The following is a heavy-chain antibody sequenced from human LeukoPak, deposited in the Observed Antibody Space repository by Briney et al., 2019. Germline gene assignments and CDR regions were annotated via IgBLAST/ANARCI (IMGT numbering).Heavy chain of an antibody. D-gene: IGHD3-10*01. V-gene: IGHV1-24*01. CDR3: AASFYGSGSYYTFDY. CDR2: FDPEDGET. CDR1: GYTLTELS. J-gene: IGHJ4*02. Sequence: GASVKVSCKVSGYTLTELSMHWVRQAPGKGLEWMGGFDPEDGETIYAQKFQGRVTMTEDTSTDTAYMELSSLRSEDTAVYYCAASFYGSGSYYTFDYWGQGTLVTVSS.